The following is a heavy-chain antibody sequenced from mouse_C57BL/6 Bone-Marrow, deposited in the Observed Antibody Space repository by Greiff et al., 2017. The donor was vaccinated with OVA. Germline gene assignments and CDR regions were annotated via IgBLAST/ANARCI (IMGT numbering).Heavy chain of an antibody. J-gene: IGHJ2*01. CDR2: IDPANGNT. Sequence: VQLQQSVAELVRPGASVKLSCTASGFNIKNTYMHWVKQRPEQGLEWIGRIDPANGNTKYAPKFQGKATLTADTSSNTAYLQLSSLTSEDPAIYYCASGSSTMYYFDYWGQGTTLTVSS. D-gene: IGHD1-3*01. V-gene: IGHV14-3*01. CDR3: ASGSSTMYYFDY. CDR1: GFNIKNTY.